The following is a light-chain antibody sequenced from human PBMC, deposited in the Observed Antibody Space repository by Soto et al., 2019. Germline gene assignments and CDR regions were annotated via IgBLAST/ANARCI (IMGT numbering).Light chain of an antibody. CDR2: DVS. J-gene: IGKJ2*01. CDR1: QSLTGR. Sequence: DIQMTQSPSTLSASIGDRVTLTCRASQSLTGRLACYQQNPGRPPKLLIYDVSILESGVPSRFRGSESWTDFTLTISSLRPDDFATFYCQQYKVYPYTFGQGTRLDI. V-gene: IGKV1-5*01. CDR3: QQYKVYPYT.